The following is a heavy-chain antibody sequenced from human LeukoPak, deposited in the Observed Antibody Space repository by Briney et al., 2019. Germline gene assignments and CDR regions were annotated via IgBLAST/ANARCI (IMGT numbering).Heavy chain of an antibody. Sequence: GSLRLSCAASGFTFSSYWMSWVRQAPGKGLEWVANIKQDGSEKYYVDSVKGRFTISRDNAKNSLYLQMNSLRAEDTAVYYCARDRGHYYYAMDVWGQGTTVTVSS. CDR2: IKQDGSEK. D-gene: IGHD1-26*01. V-gene: IGHV3-7*05. CDR3: ARDRGHYYYAMDV. J-gene: IGHJ6*02. CDR1: GFTFSSYW.